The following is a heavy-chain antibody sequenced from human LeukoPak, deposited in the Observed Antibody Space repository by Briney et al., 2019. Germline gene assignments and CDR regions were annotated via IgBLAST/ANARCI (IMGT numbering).Heavy chain of an antibody. V-gene: IGHV1-2*02. Sequence: GASVKVSCKASGYTFTGYYMHWVRQAPGQGLEWMGWINPNSGGTNYAQKFQGRVTMTRDTSISTAYVELSRLRSDDTAVYYCARRYCSSTSCYDAFDIWGQGTMVTVSS. J-gene: IGHJ3*02. D-gene: IGHD2-2*01. CDR2: INPNSGGT. CDR3: ARRYCSSTSCYDAFDI. CDR1: GYTFTGYY.